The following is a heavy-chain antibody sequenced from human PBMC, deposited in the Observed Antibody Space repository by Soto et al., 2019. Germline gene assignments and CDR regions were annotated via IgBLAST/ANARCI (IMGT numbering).Heavy chain of an antibody. V-gene: IGHV3-21*01. CDR2: ISSSSNYI. Sequence: EVQLVESGGGLVKPGGSLRLSCAASGFTFSSYTMNWVRQAPGKGLEWVSSISSSSNYIYYADSVKGRFTISIDNATNSLYVQMNRLRAEDTAVYYCARGYGAFDIWGQGTMVTVSS. CDR1: GFTFSSYT. D-gene: IGHD1-20*01. CDR3: ARGYGAFDI. J-gene: IGHJ3*02.